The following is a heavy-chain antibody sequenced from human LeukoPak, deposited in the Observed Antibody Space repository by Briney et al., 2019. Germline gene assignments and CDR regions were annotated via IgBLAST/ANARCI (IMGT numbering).Heavy chain of an antibody. J-gene: IGHJ4*02. CDR3: AKGASGNYYIYFDY. CDR2: ISGSGGST. Sequence: GGSLRLSCAASGFTFSSYAMSWVRQAPGKGLEWVSAISGSGGSTYYADSVKGRFTISRDNSKNTLYLQVNSLRAEDTAIYYCAKGASGNYYIYFDYWGQGTLVTVSS. CDR1: GFTFSSYA. D-gene: IGHD1-26*01. V-gene: IGHV3-23*01.